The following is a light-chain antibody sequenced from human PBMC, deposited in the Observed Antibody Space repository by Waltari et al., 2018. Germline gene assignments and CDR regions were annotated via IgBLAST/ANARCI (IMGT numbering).Light chain of an antibody. CDR2: GAS. J-gene: IGKJ2*01. CDR3: QQYGNSPLYT. Sequence: EIVLTQSPGNLSFSPGERGTLSCRASRTISSSYLAWYQQKPGQAPRLLIYGASPRATGIPDRFSGSGSGTDFTLTISRLEPEDSAVYYCQQYGNSPLYTFGQGTKLEIK. CDR1: RTISSSY. V-gene: IGKV3-20*01.